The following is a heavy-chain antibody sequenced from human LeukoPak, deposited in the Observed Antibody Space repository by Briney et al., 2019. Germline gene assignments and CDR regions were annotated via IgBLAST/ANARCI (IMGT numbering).Heavy chain of an antibody. CDR2: IKEDGTET. CDR1: GFMFSSNW. Sequence: GGSLRLSCAASGFMFSSNWMSWVRLAPGKGLEWVANIKEDGTETYYVDSVKGRFTISRDNAKNSLYLQMNSLRAEDTAVYYCAKDDSGGYTTRTYYFAYGGQGTLVTVSS. J-gene: IGHJ4*02. D-gene: IGHD3-22*01. V-gene: IGHV3-7*03. CDR3: AKDDSGGYTTRTYYFAY.